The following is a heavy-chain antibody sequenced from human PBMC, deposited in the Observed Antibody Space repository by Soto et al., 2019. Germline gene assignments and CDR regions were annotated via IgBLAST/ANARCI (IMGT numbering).Heavy chain of an antibody. V-gene: IGHV4-39*01. CDR1: SGSISSSSYF. CDR3: ARVLRDYPFYYYYMDV. J-gene: IGHJ6*03. CDR2: IYYSGSA. Sequence: SETLSLTCTVSSGSISSSSYFWAWIRRPPGKGLEWIGNIYYSGSAYYNPSLKSRVTISVDTSKNQFSLKLSSVTATDTAVYYCARVLRDYPFYYYYMDVWGTGTTVTVSS. D-gene: IGHD3-10*01.